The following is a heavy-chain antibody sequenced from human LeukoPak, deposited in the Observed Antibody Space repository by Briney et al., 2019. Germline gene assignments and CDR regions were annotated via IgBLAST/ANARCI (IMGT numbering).Heavy chain of an antibody. CDR2: IIPIFGTA. D-gene: IGHD1-26*01. CDR1: GGTFSSYA. J-gene: IGHJ4*02. CDR3: ARRRDSGSLQHFDY. V-gene: IGHV1-69*06. Sequence: ASVTVSCKASGGTFSSYAISWVRQAPGQGLEWMGGIIPIFGTANYAQKFQGRVTITADKSTSTAYMELSSLRSEDTAVYYCARRRDSGSLQHFDYWGQGTLVTVSS.